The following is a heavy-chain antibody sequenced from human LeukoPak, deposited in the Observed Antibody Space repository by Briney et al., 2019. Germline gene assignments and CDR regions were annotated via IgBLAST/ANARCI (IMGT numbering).Heavy chain of an antibody. Sequence: SETLSLTCTVPGGSISSYYWSWIRQPPGKGLEWIGYIYYSGSTNYNPSLKSRVTISVDTSKNQFSLKLSSVTAADTAVYYCARQASYYDFWSGYYTRGAFDIWGQGTMVTVSS. CDR1: GGSISSYY. D-gene: IGHD3-3*01. J-gene: IGHJ3*02. V-gene: IGHV4-59*01. CDR3: ARQASYYDFWSGYYTRGAFDI. CDR2: IYYSGST.